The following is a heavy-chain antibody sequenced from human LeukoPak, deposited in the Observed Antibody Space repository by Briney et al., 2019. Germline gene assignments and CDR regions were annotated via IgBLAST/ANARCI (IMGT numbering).Heavy chain of an antibody. CDR2: INPNSGGT. CDR1: GYTFTGYY. Sequence: ASVKVSCKASGYTFTGYYMHWVRQAPGQGLEWMGWINPNSGGTNYAQKFQGRVTMTRDTSISTAYMELSRLRSDDTAVYYCARANIVVNSFDYWGQGTLVTVSS. D-gene: IGHD2-15*01. J-gene: IGHJ4*02. V-gene: IGHV1-2*02. CDR3: ARANIVVNSFDY.